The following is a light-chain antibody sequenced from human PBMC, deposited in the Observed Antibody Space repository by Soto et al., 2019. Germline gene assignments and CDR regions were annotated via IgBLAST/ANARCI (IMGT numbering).Light chain of an antibody. CDR3: QQYDNWPWT. Sequence: EKVLTQSPATLSVSPGERGTLSRRASHSISSSLAWYQQNPGQATRLLIYGASRRATGIPVRFSGSGSGTEFTLTISSLQSEDFGVYYCQQYDNWPWTFGQGTQVEIK. CDR2: GAS. V-gene: IGKV3-15*01. J-gene: IGKJ1*01. CDR1: HSISSS.